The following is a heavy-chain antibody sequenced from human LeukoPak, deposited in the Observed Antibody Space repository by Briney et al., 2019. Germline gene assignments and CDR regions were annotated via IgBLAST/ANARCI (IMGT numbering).Heavy chain of an antibody. D-gene: IGHD1-20*01. CDR2: IKSDGITI. CDR3: PRDLNWSLDQ. CDR1: GFTFSNYM. J-gene: IGHJ4*02. Sequence: GGSLRLSCAASGFTFSNYMMHWVRQAPGKGLVWVSRIKSDGITITYADSVKGRFTISRDNAKNTLYLQMNSLRAEDTAVYYCPRDLNWSLDQWGQGTLVTVSS. V-gene: IGHV3-74*01.